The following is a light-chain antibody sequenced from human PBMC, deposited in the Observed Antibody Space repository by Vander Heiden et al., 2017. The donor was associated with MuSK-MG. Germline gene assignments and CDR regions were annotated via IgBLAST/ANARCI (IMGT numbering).Light chain of an antibody. CDR2: DAS. CDR1: QDISNY. V-gene: IGKV1-33*01. CDR3: QQYEKLPLT. Sequence: DIQMTQSPSSLSASVGDRVTITCQASQDISNYLNWYQQKPGKAPKVLIDDASNLETGVPSRFSGSGSGTDFTFTISSLKPEDIATYYCQQYEKLPLTFGGGTKVEIK. J-gene: IGKJ4*01.